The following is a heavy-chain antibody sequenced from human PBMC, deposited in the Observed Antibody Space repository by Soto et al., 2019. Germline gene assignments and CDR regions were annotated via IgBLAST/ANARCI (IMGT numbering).Heavy chain of an antibody. Sequence: SETLSLTCTVSGGSISSYYWSWIRQPPGKGLEWIGYIYYSGSTNYNPSLKSRVTISVDTSKNQFSLKLSSVTAADTAMYYCARVDYDFWSGYYYDWFDPWGQGTLVTVSS. CDR1: GGSISSYY. CDR2: IYYSGST. J-gene: IGHJ5*02. CDR3: ARVDYDFWSGYYYDWFDP. V-gene: IGHV4-59*01. D-gene: IGHD3-3*01.